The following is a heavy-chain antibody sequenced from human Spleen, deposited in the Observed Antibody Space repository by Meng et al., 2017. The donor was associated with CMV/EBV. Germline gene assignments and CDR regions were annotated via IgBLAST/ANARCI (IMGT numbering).Heavy chain of an antibody. CDR1: GYSFTSYW. Sequence: GESLKISCKGSGYSFTSYWIGWVRQMPGKGLEWMGIIYPDDSDTRYSPSFQGQVTFSADKSISTAYLRWSSLKASDTAMYYCARHFAGIAARQPFDPWGQGTLVTVSS. J-gene: IGHJ5*02. CDR3: ARHFAGIAARQPFDP. D-gene: IGHD6-6*01. CDR2: IYPDDSDT. V-gene: IGHV5-51*01.